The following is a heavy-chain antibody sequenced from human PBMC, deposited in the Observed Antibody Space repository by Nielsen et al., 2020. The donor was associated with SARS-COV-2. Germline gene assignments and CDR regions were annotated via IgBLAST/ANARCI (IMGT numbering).Heavy chain of an antibody. Sequence: GGSLRLSCAASGFTFSSYWMSWVRQAPGKGLEWVANIKQDGSEKYYVDSVMGRFTISRDNAKNSLYLQMNSLRAEDTAVYYCARENYITIFGVVILRWFDPWGQGTLVTVSS. CDR2: IKQDGSEK. CDR3: ARENYITIFGVVILRWFDP. V-gene: IGHV3-7*01. J-gene: IGHJ5*02. CDR1: GFTFSSYW. D-gene: IGHD3-3*01.